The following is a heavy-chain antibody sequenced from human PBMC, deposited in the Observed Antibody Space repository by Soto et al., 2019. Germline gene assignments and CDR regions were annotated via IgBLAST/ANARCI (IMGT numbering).Heavy chain of an antibody. D-gene: IGHD3-10*01. Sequence: SVKVSCKASGGTFSSYAISWVRQAPRQGLEWMGGIIPIFGTANYAQKFQGRVTITADESTSTAYMELSSLRSEDTAVYYCPYGSGSYYKGYYYYGMDVWGQGTTVTVSS. V-gene: IGHV1-69*13. J-gene: IGHJ6*02. CDR3: PYGSGSYYKGYYYYGMDV. CDR2: IIPIFGTA. CDR1: GGTFSSYA.